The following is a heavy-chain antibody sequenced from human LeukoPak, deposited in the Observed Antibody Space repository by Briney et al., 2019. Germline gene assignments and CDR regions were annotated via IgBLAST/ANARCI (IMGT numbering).Heavy chain of an antibody. Sequence: PSETLSLTCTVSGGSISGHYWTWIRQPPGKGLEWIGQIHYSGKADYNPSLKTRIDISVGMSKNQMSLKVNSVTAADTAVYYCARFGVDYDMDVWGQGTAVTVS. CDR2: IHYSGKA. J-gene: IGHJ6*02. V-gene: IGHV4-59*11. CDR1: GGSISGHY. CDR3: ARFGVDYDMDV. D-gene: IGHD3-16*01.